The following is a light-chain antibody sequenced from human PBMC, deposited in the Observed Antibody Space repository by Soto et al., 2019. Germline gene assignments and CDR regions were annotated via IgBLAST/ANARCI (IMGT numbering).Light chain of an antibody. Sequence: IEMTPAASALSTYIGDRVTITCRASQTTSGWLAWYQQKPGKAPKLLIYKTSSLQSGAPSRFSGTGSATEFTLTISSLQPDDFATYYCQTYTEYPWTFGHGIRV. CDR2: KTS. V-gene: IGKV1-5*03. J-gene: IGKJ1*01. CDR1: QTTSGW. CDR3: QTYTEYPWT.